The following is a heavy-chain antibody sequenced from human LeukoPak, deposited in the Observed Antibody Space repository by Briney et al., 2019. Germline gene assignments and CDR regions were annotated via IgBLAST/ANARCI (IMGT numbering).Heavy chain of an antibody. CDR1: GFTFSSYS. D-gene: IGHD2/OR15-2a*01. V-gene: IGHV3-23*01. J-gene: IGHJ1*01. Sequence: GGSLRLSCAASGFTFSSYSMNWVRQAPGKGLEWVSTIGGSGRSTYYADSVRGRFTISRDNSKNTLYLQMSSLRAEDSAVYYCAKDTTLAAVGSLHHWGQGTLVTVSS. CDR2: IGGSGRST. CDR3: AKDTTLAAVGSLHH.